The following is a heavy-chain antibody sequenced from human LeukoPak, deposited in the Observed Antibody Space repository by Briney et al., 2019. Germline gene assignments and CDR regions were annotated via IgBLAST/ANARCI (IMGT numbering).Heavy chain of an antibody. J-gene: IGHJ4*02. V-gene: IGHV3-NL1*01. D-gene: IGHD2-21*02. CDR3: AKDPDAYCGGDCYYYFDY. CDR2: IYSGGST. Sequence: PGGSLRLSCAASGFTFSSYGTHWVRQAPGKGLEWVSVIYSGGSTYYADSVKGRFTISRDNSKNTLYLQMNSLRAEDTAVYYCAKDPDAYCGGDCYYYFDYWGQGTLVTVSS. CDR1: GFTFSSYG.